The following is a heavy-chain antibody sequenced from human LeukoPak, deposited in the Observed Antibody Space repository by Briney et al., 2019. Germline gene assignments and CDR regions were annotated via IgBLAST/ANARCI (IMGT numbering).Heavy chain of an antibody. Sequence: PGGSLRLSCAASGFTFSSYGMHWVRQAPGKGLEWVAFIRYDGSNKYYADSVKGRFTISRDNSKNTLYLQMNSLRAEDTAVYYCAKDQSAAIVVARYYYYYMDVWGKGTTVTVSS. CDR2: IRYDGSNK. CDR3: AKDQSAAIVVARYYYYYMDV. J-gene: IGHJ6*03. V-gene: IGHV3-30*02. D-gene: IGHD3-22*01. CDR1: GFTFSSYG.